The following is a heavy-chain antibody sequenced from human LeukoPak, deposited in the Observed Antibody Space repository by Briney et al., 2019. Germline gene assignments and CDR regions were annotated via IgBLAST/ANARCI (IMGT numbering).Heavy chain of an antibody. D-gene: IGHD3-22*01. V-gene: IGHV3-30*02. CDR1: GFTFSSYG. CDR2: IRYDGSNK. J-gene: IGHJ4*02. Sequence: GGSLRLSCAASGFTFSSYGMHWVRQAPGKGLEWVAFIRYDGSNKYYADSVKGRFTISRDNSKNTLYLQMNSLRAEDTAVYYCAKDYYYDSSGYYFDYWGQGTLVTVSS. CDR3: AKDYYYDSSGYYFDY.